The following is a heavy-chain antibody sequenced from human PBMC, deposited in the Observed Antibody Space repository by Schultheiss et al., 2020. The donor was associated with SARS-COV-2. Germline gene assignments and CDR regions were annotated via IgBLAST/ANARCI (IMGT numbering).Heavy chain of an antibody. D-gene: IGHD4-17*01. CDR3: ARDDYGDYVASPIPHYGMDV. CDR2: IYYSGST. J-gene: IGHJ6*02. V-gene: IGHV4-61*01. Sequence: GSLRLSCTVSGGSVSSGSYYWSWIRQPPGKGLEWIGYIYYSGSTNYNPSLKSRVTISVDTSKNQFSLKLSSVTAADTAVYYCARDDYGDYVASPIPHYGMDVWGQGTTVTVSS. CDR1: GGSVSSGSYY.